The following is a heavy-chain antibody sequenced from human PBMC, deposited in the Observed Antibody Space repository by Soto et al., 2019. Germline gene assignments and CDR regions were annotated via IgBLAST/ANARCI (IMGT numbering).Heavy chain of an antibody. J-gene: IGHJ6*02. V-gene: IGHV4-31*03. Sequence: TLSLTCTVSGGSISSGGYYWGWIRQHPGKGLEWIGYIYYSGSTYYNPSLKSRVTISVDTSKNQFSLKLSSVTAADTAVYYCARDSGDTTDYYYYYGMDVWGQGTTVTVSS. CDR2: IYYSGST. CDR3: ARDSGDTTDYYYYYGMDV. CDR1: GGSISSGGYY. D-gene: IGHD2-21*01.